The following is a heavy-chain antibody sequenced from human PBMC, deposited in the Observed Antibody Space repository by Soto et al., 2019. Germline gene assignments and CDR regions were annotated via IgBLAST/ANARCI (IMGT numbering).Heavy chain of an antibody. Sequence: ASVKVSCKASGYTFTSYDINWVRQATGQGLEWMGWMNPNSGNTGYAQKFQGRVTMTRNTSISTAYMELSSLRSEDTAVYYCARPLYRDYIWGSYRYDAFDIWGQGTMVTVSS. V-gene: IGHV1-8*01. CDR2: MNPNSGNT. CDR1: GYTFTSYD. CDR3: ARPLYRDYIWGSYRYDAFDI. J-gene: IGHJ3*02. D-gene: IGHD3-16*02.